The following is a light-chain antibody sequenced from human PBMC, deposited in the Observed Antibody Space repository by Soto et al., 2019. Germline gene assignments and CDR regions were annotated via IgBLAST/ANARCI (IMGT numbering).Light chain of an antibody. J-gene: IGKJ4*01. V-gene: IGKV3-15*01. CDR2: GAS. Sequence: EIVMTQSPATLSVSPGERATLSCRASQSVSSNLAWYQQKPGQAPRLLMYGASTRAADIPARFSGSGSETEFTLTISSLQSEDFAIYYCQQYKNWPLTFGGGTKVEIK. CDR3: QQYKNWPLT. CDR1: QSVSSN.